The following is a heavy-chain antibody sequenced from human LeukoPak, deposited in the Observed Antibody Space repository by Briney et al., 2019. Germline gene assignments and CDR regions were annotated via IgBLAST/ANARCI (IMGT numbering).Heavy chain of an antibody. D-gene: IGHD3-22*01. J-gene: IGHJ4*02. CDR1: GFTFSSYA. CDR3: AKGYETYYYDSSGYSYFDY. Sequence: GGSLRLSCAASGFTFSSYAMSWVRQAPGKGLEWVSAISGSGGSTYYADSVKGRFTISRDNSKNTLYLRMNSLRAEDTAVYYCAKGYETYYYDSSGYSYFDYWGQGTLVTVSP. V-gene: IGHV3-23*01. CDR2: ISGSGGST.